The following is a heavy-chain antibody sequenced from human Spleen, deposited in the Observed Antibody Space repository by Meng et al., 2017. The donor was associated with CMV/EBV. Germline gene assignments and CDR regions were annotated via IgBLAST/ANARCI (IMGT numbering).Heavy chain of an antibody. Sequence: VGSLRLTCVVSGFTFSRFWMSWVRQATGKGLEWVANIKEDGSEKYYVDSVKGRFTISRDNSKNTLYLQMNSLRAEDTAVYYCARDRRIYTGNYPDNYYCYGMDVWGQGTTVTVSS. J-gene: IGHJ6*02. D-gene: IGHD4-23*01. CDR2: IKEDGSEK. CDR3: ARDRRIYTGNYPDNYYCYGMDV. V-gene: IGHV3-7*03. CDR1: GFTFSRFW.